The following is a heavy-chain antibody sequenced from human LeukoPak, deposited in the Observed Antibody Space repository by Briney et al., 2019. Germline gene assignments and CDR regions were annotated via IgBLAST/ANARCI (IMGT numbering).Heavy chain of an antibody. D-gene: IGHD3-22*01. CDR3: ARTNTYYYDSSGYYHQDPFDY. Sequence: ASVKVSCKASGYTFTGYYMHWVRQAPGQGLEWMGWINPNSGGTNYAQKFQGRVTMTRDTSISTAYMELSRLRSDDTAVYYCARTNTYYYDSSGYYHQDPFDYWGLGTLVTVSS. CDR2: INPNSGGT. J-gene: IGHJ4*02. V-gene: IGHV1-2*02. CDR1: GYTFTGYY.